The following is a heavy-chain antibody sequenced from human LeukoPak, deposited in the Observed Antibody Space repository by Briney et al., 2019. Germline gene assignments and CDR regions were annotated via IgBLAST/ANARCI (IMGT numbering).Heavy chain of an antibody. CDR3: ARAPNYVIPGPGYYYYGMDV. J-gene: IGHJ6*02. D-gene: IGHD3-16*01. CDR2: INPNSGGT. CDR1: GYTFTAYY. V-gene: IGHV1-2*02. Sequence: ASVKVSCTASGYTFTAYYMHWVRQAPGQGLEGMGWINPNSGGTNYAQKFQGRVTMTRDTSISTAYMELSRLRSDDTAVYYCARAPNYVIPGPGYYYYGMDVWGQGTTVTVSS.